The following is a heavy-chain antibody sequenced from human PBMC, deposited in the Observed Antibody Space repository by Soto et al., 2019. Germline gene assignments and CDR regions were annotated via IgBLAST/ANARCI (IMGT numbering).Heavy chain of an antibody. J-gene: IGHJ6*02. CDR2: IIPIFGTT. CDR1: GGTFSSYA. Sequence: QVQLVQSGAEVKKPGSSVKVSCKASGGTFSSYAISWVRQAPGQRLEWMGGIIPIFGTTNYAQKFQGRVTFTADEPTSTAYMELSSLRSEDTAVYYCARTIFGVVIIRPYYYGMDVWGQGTTVTVSS. CDR3: ARTIFGVVIIRPYYYGMDV. D-gene: IGHD3-3*01. V-gene: IGHV1-69*01.